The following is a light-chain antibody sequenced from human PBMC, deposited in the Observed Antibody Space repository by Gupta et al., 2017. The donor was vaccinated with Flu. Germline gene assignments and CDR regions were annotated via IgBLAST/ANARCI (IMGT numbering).Light chain of an antibody. CDR3: SSYTSNITYV. CDR1: SSDVGGYNY. CDR2: EVS. V-gene: IGLV2-14*01. J-gene: IGLJ1*01. Sequence: QSALTQPASVSGSPGQSVTISCTGTSSDVGGYNYVSWYQQHPGKAPKLITYEVSNRPSGISSRFSGTKSDNTASLTISGLQTEDEADYYCSSYTSNITYVFGTGTTVTVL.